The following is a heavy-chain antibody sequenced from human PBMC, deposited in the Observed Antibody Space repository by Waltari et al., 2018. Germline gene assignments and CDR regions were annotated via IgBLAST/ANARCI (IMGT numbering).Heavy chain of an antibody. CDR3: ARATYSIRYYFDY. CDR2: ISYTGNM. Sequence: QLQLQESGPGLVKPSETLSLRCTVSGGSISSSSYYWGWIRQPPGKGLEWIGSISYTGNMFYNPSLKSRVSISVDTSKNQFSLKLSSLTAADTAVYYCARATYSIRYYFDYWGQGTLVTVSS. V-gene: IGHV4-39*07. J-gene: IGHJ4*02. CDR1: GGSISSSSYY. D-gene: IGHD3-3*02.